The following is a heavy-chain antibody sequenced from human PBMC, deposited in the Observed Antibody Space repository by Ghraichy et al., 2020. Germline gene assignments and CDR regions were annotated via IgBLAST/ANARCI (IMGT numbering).Heavy chain of an antibody. CDR2: IIPIFGTA. D-gene: IGHD1-20*01. J-gene: IGHJ6*02. V-gene: IGHV1-69*13. CDR1: GGTFSSYA. Sequence: SVKVSCKASGGTFSSYAISWVRQAPGQGLEWMGGIIPIFGTANYAQKFQGRVTITADESTSTAYMELSSLRSEDTAVYYCARALRIITGTMNEWHYYYGMDVWGQGTTVTVSS. CDR3: ARALRIITGTMNEWHYYYGMDV.